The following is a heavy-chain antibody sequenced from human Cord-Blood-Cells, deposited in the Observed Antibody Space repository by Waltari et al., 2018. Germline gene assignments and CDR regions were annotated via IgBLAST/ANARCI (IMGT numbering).Heavy chain of an antibody. CDR3: ARTQRVSGDDAFDI. Sequence: QVQLVESGGGVVQPGRSLRLSCAASGFTFSSYAMHWVRQAPGKGLEWGAVISYDGRNKYYADSVKGRFTISRDNSKNTLYLQMNSLRAEDTAVYYCARTQRVSGDDAFDIWGQGTMVTVSS. V-gene: IGHV3-30*04. CDR2: ISYDGRNK. CDR1: GFTFSSYA. D-gene: IGHD7-27*01. J-gene: IGHJ3*02.